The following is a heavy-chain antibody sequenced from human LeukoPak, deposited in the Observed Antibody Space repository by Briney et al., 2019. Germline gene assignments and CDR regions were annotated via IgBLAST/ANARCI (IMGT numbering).Heavy chain of an antibody. V-gene: IGHV3-30-3*01. CDR2: ISYDGSNK. Sequence: GGSLRLSCAASGFTFSSYAMHWVRQAPGKGLEWVAVISYDGSNKYYVDSVKGRFTISRDNSKNTLYLQMNSLRAEDTAVYYCAREITMVRGGDLDYWGQGTLVTVSS. J-gene: IGHJ4*02. CDR3: AREITMVRGGDLDY. D-gene: IGHD3-10*01. CDR1: GFTFSSYA.